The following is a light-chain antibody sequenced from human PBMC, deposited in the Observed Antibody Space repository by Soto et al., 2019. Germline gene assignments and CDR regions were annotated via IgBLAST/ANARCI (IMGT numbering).Light chain of an antibody. V-gene: IGKV2-29*03. CDR1: QSLLHSDGKTY. J-gene: IGKJ3*01. CDR2: EVS. Sequence: EIMLTQTPLSLSVTPGQPASISCKSSQSLLHSDGKTYLYWYLQRPGQPPHLLMYEVSNRFSGVSDRVSGSGSGTDFTLKISRVEAEDVGVYYCMQDIHFPFSSFGPETKVDIK. CDR3: MQDIHFPFSS.